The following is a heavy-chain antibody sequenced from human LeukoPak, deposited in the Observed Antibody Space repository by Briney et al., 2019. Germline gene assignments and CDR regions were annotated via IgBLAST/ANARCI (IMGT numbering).Heavy chain of an antibody. V-gene: IGHV3-23*01. CDR2: ISGSGGST. D-gene: IGHD2-8*01. Sequence: GGSLRLSCAASGFTFSSYAMSGVRQAPGKGLEWVSAISGSGGSTYYADSVKGRFTISRDNSKNTLYLQMNGLRAEDTAVYYCAKDFGYCINGVCYGTPFDYWGQGTLVTVSS. J-gene: IGHJ4*02. CDR1: GFTFSSYA. CDR3: AKDFGYCINGVCYGTPFDY.